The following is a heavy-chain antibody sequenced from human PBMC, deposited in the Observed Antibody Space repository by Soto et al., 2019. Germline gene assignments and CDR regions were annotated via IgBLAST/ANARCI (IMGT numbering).Heavy chain of an antibody. J-gene: IGHJ4*02. Sequence: SGPTLVNPTQTLTLTCTFSGFSLSTSGVGVGWIRQPPGKALEWLALIYWNDDKRYSPSLKSRLTITKDTSKNQVVLTMTNMDPVDTATYYCAHSQTRISLIAARPGSYYFDYWGQGTLVTVS. CDR1: GFSLSTSGVG. CDR3: AHSQTRISLIAARPGSYYFDY. CDR2: IYWNDDK. V-gene: IGHV2-5*01. D-gene: IGHD6-6*01.